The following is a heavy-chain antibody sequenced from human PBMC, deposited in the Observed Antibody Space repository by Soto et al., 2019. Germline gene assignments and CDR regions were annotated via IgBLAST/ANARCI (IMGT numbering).Heavy chain of an antibody. V-gene: IGHV1-69*06. CDR3: NRGSEYAFWSGYL. D-gene: IGHD3-3*01. J-gene: IGHJ4*02. Sequence: QERLVQSGAEVRKPGSSVKVSCKVTGGTSTRYAINWVRQAPGQGLEWMGGIVPMFGTSKYAQTFQGRVTITADTSTNIAYMELRSLRSEDTAVYYCNRGSEYAFWSGYLWGQGTLVSVSS. CDR1: GGTSTRYA. CDR2: IVPMFGTS.